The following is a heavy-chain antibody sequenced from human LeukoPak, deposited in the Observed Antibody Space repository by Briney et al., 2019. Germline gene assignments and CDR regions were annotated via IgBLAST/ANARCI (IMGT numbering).Heavy chain of an antibody. D-gene: IGHD4-17*01. CDR3: AGYGDYVLFDP. J-gene: IGHJ5*02. Sequence: SETLSLTCTVAGGSISSSSYYWGWIRQPPGKGPEWIGRIYYSGSTYYNPSLKSRVTISVDTSKNQFSLKLSSVTAADTAVYYCAGYGDYVLFDPWGQGTLVTVSS. CDR2: IYYSGST. CDR1: GGSISSSSYY. V-gene: IGHV4-39*07.